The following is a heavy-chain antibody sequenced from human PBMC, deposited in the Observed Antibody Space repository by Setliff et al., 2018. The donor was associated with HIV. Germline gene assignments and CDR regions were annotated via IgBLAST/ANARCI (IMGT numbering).Heavy chain of an antibody. J-gene: IGHJ3*02. CDR2: INPNSGGT. CDR3: ASKVHCTNGVCLDAFDI. V-gene: IGHV1-2*06. Sequence: ASVKVSCKASGYTFTGYYMHWVRQAPGQGLEWMGRINPNSGGTNFAQQFQGRVTMTRDTSISTAYMELSRLRSDDTAVYYCASKVHCTNGVCLDAFDIWGQGTMVTVSS. D-gene: IGHD2-8*01. CDR1: GYTFTGYY.